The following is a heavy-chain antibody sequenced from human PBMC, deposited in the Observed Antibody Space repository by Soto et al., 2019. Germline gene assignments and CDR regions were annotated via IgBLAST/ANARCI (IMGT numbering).Heavy chain of an antibody. CDR2: IIPIFGTA. CDR3: ANRPYTSGWVKWFDP. V-gene: IGHV1-69*01. CDR1: GGTFSNYG. Sequence: QVQLVQSGAEVKKPGSSVKVSCKASGGTFSNYGFVWVRQAPGQGLEWMGGIIPIFGTATYAQKFQGRVTFIADESTSTAYMELSSLRSEATAVYYCANRPYTSGWVKWFDPWGQGTLVTVSS. D-gene: IGHD6-19*01. J-gene: IGHJ5*02.